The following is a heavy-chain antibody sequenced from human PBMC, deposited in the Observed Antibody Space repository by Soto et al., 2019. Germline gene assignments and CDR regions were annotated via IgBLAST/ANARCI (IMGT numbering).Heavy chain of an antibody. Sequence: GGSLRLSCAASGFTFSNAWMNWVRQAPGKGLEWVGRIKSKTDGGTTDYAAPVKGRFTISRDDSKNTLYLQMNSLKTEDTAVYYCTTDLHYYDSSGYYRNFDYWGQGTLVTVSS. CDR3: TTDLHYYDSSGYYRNFDY. CDR1: GFTFSNAW. J-gene: IGHJ4*02. V-gene: IGHV3-15*07. D-gene: IGHD3-22*01. CDR2: IKSKTDGGTT.